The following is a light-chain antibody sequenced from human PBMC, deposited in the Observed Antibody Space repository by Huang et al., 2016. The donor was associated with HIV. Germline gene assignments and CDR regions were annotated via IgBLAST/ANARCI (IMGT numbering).Light chain of an antibody. Sequence: DIQMTQSPSTLSASVGDRVTITCRASESISSRLAWYQQKPGKAPNLLIYKTSSLESGVPSRFSGSGSGTEFTLIINSLQPDDFATYYCQQYNSYSRTFGQGTKVEIK. CDR2: KTS. J-gene: IGKJ1*01. CDR1: ESISSR. V-gene: IGKV1-5*03. CDR3: QQYNSYSRT.